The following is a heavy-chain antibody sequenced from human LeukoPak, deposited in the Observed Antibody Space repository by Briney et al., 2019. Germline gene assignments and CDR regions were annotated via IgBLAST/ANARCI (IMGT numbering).Heavy chain of an antibody. CDR2: INAGNGNT. Sequence: ASVKVSCKASGYTFTSYAMLWVRQAPGQRLEWMGWINAGNGNTKYSQKFQGRVTITRDTSASTAYMELSSLRSEDTAVYYCARDAFEGFLEWLPYYFDYWGQGTLVTVSS. J-gene: IGHJ4*02. CDR3: ARDAFEGFLEWLPYYFDY. D-gene: IGHD3-3*01. CDR1: GYTFTSYA. V-gene: IGHV1-3*01.